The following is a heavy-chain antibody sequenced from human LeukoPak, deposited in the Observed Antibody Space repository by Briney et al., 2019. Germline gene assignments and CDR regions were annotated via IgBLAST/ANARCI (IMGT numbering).Heavy chain of an antibody. CDR1: GGSFSGYY. CDR2: MHNTMST. CDR3: ARNRVLLWFGEFDP. V-gene: IGHV4-34*10. J-gene: IGHJ5*02. Sequence: SETLSLTCAVYGGSFSGYYWSWIRQPPGKGLEWIGSMHNTMSTYYNPSLKSRVTMSIDRSTNKFSLKLSSVTAADTAVYYCARNRVLLWFGEFDPWGQGTLVTVSS. D-gene: IGHD3-10*01.